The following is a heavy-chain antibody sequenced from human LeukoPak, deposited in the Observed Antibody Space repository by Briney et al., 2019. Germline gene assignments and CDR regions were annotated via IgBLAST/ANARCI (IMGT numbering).Heavy chain of an antibody. D-gene: IGHD4-17*01. CDR1: GYTFTGYY. CDR2: INPNSGGT. Sequence: GASVKVSCKASGYTFTGYYMRWVRQAPGQGLEWMGRINPNSGGTNYAQKFQGRVTMTRDTSISTAHMELSRLRSDDTAVYYCARDPDYGDYAFTNDYWGQGTLVTVSS. V-gene: IGHV1-2*06. J-gene: IGHJ4*02. CDR3: ARDPDYGDYAFTNDY.